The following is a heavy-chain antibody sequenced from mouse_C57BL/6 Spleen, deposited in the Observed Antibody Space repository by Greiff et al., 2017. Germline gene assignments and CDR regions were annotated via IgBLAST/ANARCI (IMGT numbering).Heavy chain of an antibody. D-gene: IGHD2-12*01. J-gene: IGHJ3*01. Sequence: VQLVESGPELVKPGASVKISCKASGYAFSSSWMNWVKQRPGKGLEWIGRIYPGGGDTNYNGKFKGKATLTADKTTSTAYMQLSILTTEDSAVYFSARLCYEGAYWGQGTLVTVAA. CDR1: GYAFSSSW. V-gene: IGHV1-82*01. CDR2: IYPGGGDT. CDR3: ARLCYEGAY.